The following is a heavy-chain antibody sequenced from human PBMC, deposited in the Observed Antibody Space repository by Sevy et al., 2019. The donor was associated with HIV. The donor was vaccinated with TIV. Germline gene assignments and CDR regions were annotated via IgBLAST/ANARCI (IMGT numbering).Heavy chain of an antibody. J-gene: IGHJ6*04. CDR1: GFTFSNFG. D-gene: IGHD1-26*01. Sequence: GGSLRLSCAASGFTFSNFGMHWVRQAPGKGLEWVAVISFDGSEHYYAHSVKGPLTHSTDNSKNTVYLEMNSLRDEDTAIYFCANAYRGSYSHSYHYALDVWGKRTPVTVCS. CDR2: ISFDGSEH. CDR3: ANAYRGSYSHSYHYALDV. V-gene: IGHV3-30*18.